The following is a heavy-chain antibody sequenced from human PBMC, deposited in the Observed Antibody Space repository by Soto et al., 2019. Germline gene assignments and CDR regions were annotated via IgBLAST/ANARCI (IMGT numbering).Heavy chain of an antibody. D-gene: IGHD3-16*01. Sequence: GESLKISCKGSGYSFTSYWISWVRQMPGKGLEWMGRIDPSDSYTNYSPSFQGHVTISADKSISTAYLQWSSLKASDTAMYYCASPRGEGVRDYYYYYGMDFWGQGTTVTVSS. J-gene: IGHJ6*02. V-gene: IGHV5-10-1*01. CDR3: ASPRGEGVRDYYYYYGMDF. CDR1: GYSFTSYW. CDR2: IDPSDSYT.